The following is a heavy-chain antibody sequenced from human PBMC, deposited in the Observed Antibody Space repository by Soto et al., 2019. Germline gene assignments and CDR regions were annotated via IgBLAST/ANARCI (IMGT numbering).Heavy chain of an antibody. J-gene: IGHJ5*02. Sequence: PSETLSLTCTVSGDSISSSSYYWGWIRQPPGKGLEWIGSIYYSGSTYYNPSLKSRVTISVDTSKNQFSLKLSSVTAADTAVYYCARRRFYDYIWGSYRGWFDPWGQGTLVTVSS. V-gene: IGHV4-39*01. CDR2: IYYSGST. D-gene: IGHD3-16*02. CDR3: ARRRFYDYIWGSYRGWFDP. CDR1: GDSISSSSYY.